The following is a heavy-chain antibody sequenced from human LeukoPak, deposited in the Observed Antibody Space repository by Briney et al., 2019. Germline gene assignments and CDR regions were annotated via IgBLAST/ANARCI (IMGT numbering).Heavy chain of an antibody. V-gene: IGHV4-59*08. J-gene: IGHJ5*02. CDR3: ARVVVPAATSIDP. Sequence: SETLSLTCTVSGGSISSYYWNWIRQPPGRGLEWIGYIYYSGSTDYNPSLKSRVTISVDTSKNQFSLKLSSVTAADTAVYYCARVVVPAATSIDPWGQGTLVTVSS. CDR2: IYYSGST. CDR1: GGSISSYY. D-gene: IGHD2-2*01.